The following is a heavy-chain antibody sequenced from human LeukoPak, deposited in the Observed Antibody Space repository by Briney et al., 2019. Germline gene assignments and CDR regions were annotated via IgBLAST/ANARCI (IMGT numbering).Heavy chain of an antibody. CDR2: INTDGRST. CDR1: GFTFSSYW. V-gene: IGHV3-74*01. D-gene: IGHD3-9*01. Sequence: GGSLRLSCAASGFTFSSYWMHWVRQAPGKGLVWVSRINTDGRSTSYADSVKGRFTISRDNAKNTLYLQMNSRRAEDTAVYYCARGLDYDILTGYYTSEGGFDIWGQGTMVTVSS. CDR3: ARGLDYDILTGYYTSEGGFDI. J-gene: IGHJ3*02.